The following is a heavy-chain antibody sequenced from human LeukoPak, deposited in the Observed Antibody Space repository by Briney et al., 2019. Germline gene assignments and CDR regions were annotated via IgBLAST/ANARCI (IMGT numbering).Heavy chain of an antibody. D-gene: IGHD3-22*01. V-gene: IGHV3-23*01. Sequence: PGGSLRLSXAASGFTFSSYAMSWVRQAPGKGLEWLSAISGSGGSTYYADSVKGRFTISRDNSKNTLYLQMNSLRAEDTAVYSCAKKGASYYYDSSGYNWGQGTLVTVSS. J-gene: IGHJ4*02. CDR2: ISGSGGST. CDR3: AKKGASYYYDSSGYN. CDR1: GFTFSSYA.